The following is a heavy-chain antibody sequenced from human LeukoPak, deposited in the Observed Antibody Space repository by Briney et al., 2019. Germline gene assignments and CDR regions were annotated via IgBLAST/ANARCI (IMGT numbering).Heavy chain of an antibody. V-gene: IGHV3-30*18. D-gene: IGHD1-1*01. CDR2: ISNDGSNR. Sequence: PGGSLRLSCTASGLTFSNFAIHWVRQAPGKGLELVALISNDGSNRFYMDSVKGRFTISRDNSENTVFLQMDSMRIDDSAIYFCAKTQGALGTSFGYWGQGALVTVSS. CDR1: GLTFSNFA. CDR3: AKTQGALGTSFGY. J-gene: IGHJ4*02.